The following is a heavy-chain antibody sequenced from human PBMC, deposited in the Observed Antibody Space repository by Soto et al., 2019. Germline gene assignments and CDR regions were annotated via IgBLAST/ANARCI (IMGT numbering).Heavy chain of an antibody. CDR2: ISRTSNHI. J-gene: IGHJ5*02. Sequence: GGSLRLSCAASGFTFSNYTLNWVRQAPGKGLEWVSIISRTSNHIYYADSVKGRFTISRDNAKRSLYLQMMSLTAEDTAIYYCVRGGGGGLFDPWGQGTMVTVSS. V-gene: IGHV3-21*01. CDR3: VRGGGGGLFDP. D-gene: IGHD2-15*01. CDR1: GFTFSNYT.